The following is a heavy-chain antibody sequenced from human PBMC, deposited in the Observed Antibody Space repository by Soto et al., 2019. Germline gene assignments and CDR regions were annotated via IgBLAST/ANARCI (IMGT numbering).Heavy chain of an antibody. CDR1: GGTFSSYA. J-gene: IGHJ6*02. CDR3: ARLARPYYYYGMDV. V-gene: IGHV1-69*01. Sequence: QVQLVQSGAEVKKPGSSVKVSCKASGGTFSSYAISWVRQAPGQGLEWMGGIIPIFGTANYAQKFQGRVTITADESTSTGYMELSSLRSEDTAVYYCARLARPYYYYGMDVWGQGTTVTVSS. CDR2: IIPIFGTA.